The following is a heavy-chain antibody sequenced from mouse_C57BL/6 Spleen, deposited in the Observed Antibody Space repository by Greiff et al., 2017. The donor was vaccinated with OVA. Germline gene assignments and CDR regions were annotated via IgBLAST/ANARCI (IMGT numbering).Heavy chain of an antibody. CDR2: INPSNGGT. V-gene: IGHV1-53*01. D-gene: IGHD1-1*01. Sequence: VQLQQPGTELVKPGASVKLSCKASGYTFTSYWMHWVKQRPGQGLEWIGNINPSNGGTNYNEKFKSKATLTVDKSSSTAYMQLSSLTSEDSAVYYRARPITTVVEGYFDVWGTGTTVTVSS. J-gene: IGHJ1*03. CDR3: ARPITTVVEGYFDV. CDR1: GYTFTSYW.